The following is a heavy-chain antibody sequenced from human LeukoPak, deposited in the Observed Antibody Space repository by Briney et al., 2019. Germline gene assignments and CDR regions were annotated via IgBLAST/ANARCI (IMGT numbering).Heavy chain of an antibody. J-gene: IGHJ4*02. D-gene: IGHD4-23*01. CDR1: GGSISSYY. CDR3: ARSLAAAGRDYGGNSAVY. Sequence: SETLSLTCTVSGGSISSYYWSWVRQPPGKGLEWIGEIYHSGSTNYNPSLKSRVTISVDKSKNQFSLKLSSVTAADTAVYYCARSLAAAGRDYGGNSAVYWGQGTLVTVSS. CDR2: IYHSGST. V-gene: IGHV4-59*12.